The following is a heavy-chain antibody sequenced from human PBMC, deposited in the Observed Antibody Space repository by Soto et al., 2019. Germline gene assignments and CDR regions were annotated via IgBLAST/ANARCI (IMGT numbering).Heavy chain of an antibody. Sequence: PGESLNISCKGSGYSFTLYLMGWVRQMPGKGLEWMGIIYPGDSDTRYSPSFQGQVTISADKSISTAYLQWSSLKASDTAMYYCAGGGVRGVITRTRDYYGMDVWGQGTTVTVSS. CDR2: IYPGDSDT. CDR1: GYSFTLYL. D-gene: IGHD3-10*01. J-gene: IGHJ6*02. CDR3: AGGGVRGVITRTRDYYGMDV. V-gene: IGHV5-51*01.